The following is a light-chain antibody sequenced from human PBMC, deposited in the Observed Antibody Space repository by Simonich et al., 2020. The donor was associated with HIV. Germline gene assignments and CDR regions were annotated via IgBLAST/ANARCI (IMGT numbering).Light chain of an antibody. J-gene: IGKJ4*01. CDR1: QSVLYSPNNKNY. V-gene: IGKV4-1*01. Sequence: DIVMTQSPDSLAVSLGERATINCKSSQSVLYSPNNKNYLAWYQQKPGQPPKLLIYWSSTRESGVPDRFSSSGSGTDFTLTISSLQAEDVAVYYCQQHYSAPFTFGGGTKVEIK. CDR2: WSS. CDR3: QQHYSAPFT.